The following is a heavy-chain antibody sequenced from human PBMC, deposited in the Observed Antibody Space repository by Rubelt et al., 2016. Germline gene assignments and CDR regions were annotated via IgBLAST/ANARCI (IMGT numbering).Heavy chain of an antibody. Sequence: QVQLVQSGAEVKKPGASVKVSCKASDYTFTSYGISWVRQAPGQGLEWMGWISAYDGNTNYAQQLQGRVTMTTDDSTSTAYMELRSLGSDDTAVYFCARDQLALYAFDIWGQGTMVTVSS. D-gene: IGHD1-1*01. CDR2: ISAYDGNT. CDR1: DYTFTSYG. V-gene: IGHV1-18*01. CDR3: ARDQLALYAFDI. J-gene: IGHJ3*02.